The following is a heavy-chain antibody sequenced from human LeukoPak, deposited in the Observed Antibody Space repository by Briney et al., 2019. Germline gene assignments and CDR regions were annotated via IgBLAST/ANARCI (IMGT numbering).Heavy chain of an antibody. Sequence: GGSLRLSCAASGFTLSNYDMNWVRQAPGKGLEWVSSISTSSRYIYYKDSVRGRFTISRDYAKNSLYLEMNSLRPDDTAVYYCARDRAVGASDSYDLWGPGTMVIVSS. D-gene: IGHD4-23*01. CDR1: GFTLSNYD. J-gene: IGHJ3*01. V-gene: IGHV3-21*01. CDR2: ISTSSRYI. CDR3: ARDRAVGASDSYDL.